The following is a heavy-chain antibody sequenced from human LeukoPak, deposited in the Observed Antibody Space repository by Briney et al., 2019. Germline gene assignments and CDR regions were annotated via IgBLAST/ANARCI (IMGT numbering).Heavy chain of an antibody. V-gene: IGHV4-31*03. J-gene: IGHJ4*02. Sequence: PSQTLSLTCTVSGASIGSDEYYWSWIRQVPGKGLEWIGYVHNSGTTFYNPSLKSRVIISVDTSKDQFSLRLDSVTAADTAVYFCARGGVIILRTIYDYFDYGGQGTLVSVST. CDR2: VHNSGTT. D-gene: IGHD3-3*01. CDR1: GASIGSDEYY. CDR3: ARGGVIILRTIYDYFDY.